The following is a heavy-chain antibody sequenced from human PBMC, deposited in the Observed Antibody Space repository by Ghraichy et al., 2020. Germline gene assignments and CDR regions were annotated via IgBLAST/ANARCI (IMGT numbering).Heavy chain of an antibody. CDR1: GGSFSGYY. CDR3: ARGPWDRALRRYYVGMDV. D-gene: IGHD3-16*01. Sequence: SETLSLTCAVYGGSFSGYYWSWIRQPPGKGLEWIGEINHSGSTNYNPSLKSRLTISVDTSKNQFSLKLSSVTAADTAVYYCARGPWDRALRRYYVGMDVWGQGTTVTVSS. CDR2: INHSGST. J-gene: IGHJ6*02. V-gene: IGHV4-34*01.